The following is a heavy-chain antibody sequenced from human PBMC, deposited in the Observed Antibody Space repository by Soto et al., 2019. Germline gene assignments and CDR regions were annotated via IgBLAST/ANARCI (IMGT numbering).Heavy chain of an antibody. J-gene: IGHJ5*02. CDR3: AKAPDILGRENWVDP. CDR1: GFTFSNFA. Sequence: EVQLLESGGGLVQPGGSLRLSCAASGFTFSNFAMNWVRQAPAKGLEWVSAIRGSGNYTYYADSVKGRFTISRDNSKNTLYLQMNSLRAADTAVYYCAKAPDILGRENWVDPWGQGTLVTVSS. V-gene: IGHV3-23*01. CDR2: IRGSGNYT. D-gene: IGHD3-9*01.